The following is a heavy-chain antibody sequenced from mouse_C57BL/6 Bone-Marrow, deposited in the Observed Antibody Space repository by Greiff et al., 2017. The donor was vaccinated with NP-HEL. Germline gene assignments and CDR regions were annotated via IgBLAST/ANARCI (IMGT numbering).Heavy chain of an antibody. D-gene: IGHD1-1*02. CDR3: ARDGGGPYYFDY. Sequence: EVQRVESGGGLVKPGGSLKLSCAASGFTFSSYAMSWVRQTPEKRLEWVATISDGGSYTYYPDNVKGRFTISRDNAKNNLYLQMSHLKSEDTAMYYCARDGGGPYYFDYWGQGTTLTVSS. V-gene: IGHV5-4*01. CDR1: GFTFSSYA. J-gene: IGHJ2*01. CDR2: ISDGGSYT.